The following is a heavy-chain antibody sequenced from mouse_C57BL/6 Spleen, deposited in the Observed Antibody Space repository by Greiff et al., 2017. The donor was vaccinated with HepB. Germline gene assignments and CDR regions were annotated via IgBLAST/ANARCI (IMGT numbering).Heavy chain of an antibody. Sequence: VQLQQSGAELVKPGASVKLSCKASGYTFTSYWMHWVKQRPGQGLEWIGMIHPNSGSTNYNEKFKSKATLTVDKSSSTAYMQLSSLTSEDSAVYYCASGVLRGAMDYWGQGTSVTVSS. V-gene: IGHV1-64*01. CDR2: IHPNSGST. CDR1: GYTFTSYW. D-gene: IGHD1-1*01. J-gene: IGHJ4*01. CDR3: ASGVLRGAMDY.